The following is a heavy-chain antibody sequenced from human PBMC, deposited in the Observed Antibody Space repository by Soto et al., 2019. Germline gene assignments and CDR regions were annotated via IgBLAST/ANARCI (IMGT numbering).Heavy chain of an antibody. CDR3: AREGQTYYYDSSGYYYVHY. CDR1: GFTFSSYG. Sequence: SGGSLRLSCAASGFTFSSYGMHWVRQAPGKGLEWVAVIWYDGSNKYYADSVKGRFTISRDNSKNTLYLQMNSLRAEDTAVYYCAREGQTYYYDSSGYYYVHYWGQGTLVTVSS. V-gene: IGHV3-33*01. D-gene: IGHD3-22*01. CDR2: IWYDGSNK. J-gene: IGHJ4*02.